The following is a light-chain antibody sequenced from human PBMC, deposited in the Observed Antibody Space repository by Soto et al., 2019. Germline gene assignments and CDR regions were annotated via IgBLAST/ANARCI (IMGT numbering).Light chain of an antibody. Sequence: EIVMTQSPATLSVSPGERATLSCRASENIYTNLAWYQQKPGQAPRLLFYGASTKPTGLPARFSGTGSGTEFTITITSLHAEDSEVDYCHQYYNRPLTFGQGTRLELK. CDR1: ENIYTN. V-gene: IGKV3-15*01. CDR2: GAS. CDR3: HQYYNRPLT. J-gene: IGKJ5*01.